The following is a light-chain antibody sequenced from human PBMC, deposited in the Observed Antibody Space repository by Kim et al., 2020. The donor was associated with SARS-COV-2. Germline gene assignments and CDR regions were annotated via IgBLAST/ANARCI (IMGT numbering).Light chain of an antibody. Sequence: VPSAGNRGSSTSGAGYDVHWYQHRPGTAPNLLRFRNNNRPAGVPARFSASKSGTSASLAITGLQAEDEADYSCQSYDSSLSHVVFGGGTQLTVL. CDR1: SSTSGAGYD. CDR3: QSYDSSLSHVV. V-gene: IGLV1-40*01. J-gene: IGLJ7*01. CDR2: RNN.